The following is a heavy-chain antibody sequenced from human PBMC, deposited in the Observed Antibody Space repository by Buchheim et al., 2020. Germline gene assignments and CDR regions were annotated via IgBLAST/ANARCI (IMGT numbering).Heavy chain of an antibody. J-gene: IGHJ5*02. CDR3: AKDGAYGSSSTRNWFDP. Sequence: EVQLLESGGGLVQPGGSLRLSCAASGFTFSSYAMSWVRQAPGKGLEWVSAISGSGGSTYYADSVKGRFTISRDNSKKTLYLQMNSLSAEDTAVYYFAKDGAYGSSSTRNWFDPWGQGTL. D-gene: IGHD6-13*01. V-gene: IGHV3-23*01. CDR1: GFTFSSYA. CDR2: ISGSGGST.